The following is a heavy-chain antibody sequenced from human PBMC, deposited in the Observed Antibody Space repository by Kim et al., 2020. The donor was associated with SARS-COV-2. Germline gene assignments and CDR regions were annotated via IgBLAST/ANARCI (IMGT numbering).Heavy chain of an antibody. D-gene: IGHD4-4*01. CDR1: GYSFTSYW. CDR2: IYPGDSDT. CDR3: AIYGLQYPPDYYYYGMDV. Sequence: GESLKISCKGSGYSFTSYWIGWVRQMPGKGLEWMGIIYPGDSDTRYSPSFQGQVTISADKSISTAYLQWSSLKASDTAMYYCAIYGLQYPPDYYYYGMDVWGQGTTVTVSS. J-gene: IGHJ6*02. V-gene: IGHV5-51*01.